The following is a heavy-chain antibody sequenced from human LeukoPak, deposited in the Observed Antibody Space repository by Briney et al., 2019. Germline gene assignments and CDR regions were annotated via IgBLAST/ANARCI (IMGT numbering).Heavy chain of an antibody. J-gene: IGHJ3*02. D-gene: IGHD3-9*01. V-gene: IGHV3-7*05. CDR3: ARGPKGYYDILTGYYTAAFDI. CDR2: IKQDGSEK. CDR1: GFTFSSYW. Sequence: GGSLRLSCAASGFTFSSYWMSWVRQAPGKGLEWVANIKQDGSEKYYVDCVKGRFTISRDNAKNSLYLQMNSLRAEDTAVYYCARGPKGYYDILTGYYTAAFDIWGQGTMVTVSS.